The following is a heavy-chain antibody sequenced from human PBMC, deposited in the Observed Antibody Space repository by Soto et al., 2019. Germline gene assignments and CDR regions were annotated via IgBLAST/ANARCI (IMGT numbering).Heavy chain of an antibody. Sequence: ETLSLTCTVSGASITGSFFWSWIRQPAGKGLEWIGRFSLSGTTNYNPSLRSRVTMSADVSKNQFSLRLTSVTAADTALYYCARGMTPPGAPAWYYFDSWGQGTLVTVSS. CDR3: ARGMTPPGAPAWYYFDS. V-gene: IGHV4-4*07. CDR1: GASITGSFF. CDR2: FSLSGTT. J-gene: IGHJ4*02. D-gene: IGHD2-8*02.